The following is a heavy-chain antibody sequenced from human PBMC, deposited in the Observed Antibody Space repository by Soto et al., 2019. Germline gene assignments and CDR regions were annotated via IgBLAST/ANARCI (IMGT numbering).Heavy chain of an antibody. CDR2: IYYNGST. D-gene: IGHD4-17*01. J-gene: IGHJ5*02. CDR3: ARVDYGDYPWFDP. V-gene: IGHV4-61*01. CDR1: GGSVSSRNYF. Sequence: QVQLQESGPGLVRPSDTLSLTCSVSGGSVSSRNYFWGWIRQPPGKGLEWIGNIYYNGSTNYHPSLKSRVTISVDTPKNQFSLKLTSVTAADTAVYFCARVDYGDYPWFDPWGQGTLVTVS.